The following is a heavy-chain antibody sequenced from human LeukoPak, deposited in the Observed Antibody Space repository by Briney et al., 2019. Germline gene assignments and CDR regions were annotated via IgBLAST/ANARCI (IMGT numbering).Heavy chain of an antibody. D-gene: IGHD6-19*01. CDR1: GYTFTNYF. J-gene: IGHJ5*02. Sequence: ASVKVSCKASGYTFTNYFMHWVRQAPGQGLEWMGIINPSAGSTTYAQKFQGRVTMTRDTSTSTVYMELSSLRSEDTAVYYCARDYEQWLVYGWFDPWGQGTLVTVSS. CDR3: ARDYEQWLVYGWFDP. V-gene: IGHV1-46*01. CDR2: INPSAGST.